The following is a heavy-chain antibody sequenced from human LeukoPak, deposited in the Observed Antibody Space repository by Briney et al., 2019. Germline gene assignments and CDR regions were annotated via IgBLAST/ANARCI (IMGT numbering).Heavy chain of an antibody. CDR2: ISIDGGSK. D-gene: IGHD5-18*01. CDR3: VKDQEYSYDY. CDR1: GFTFSDYA. J-gene: IGHJ4*02. Sequence: GGPLRLSCSASGFTFSDYAMHWVRQAPGKGLEYVSTISIDGGSKYYADSVKGRFTISRDNSKNTLSLQMSSLRVEDTAIYYCVKDQEYSYDYWGQGTLVTVSS. V-gene: IGHV3-64D*08.